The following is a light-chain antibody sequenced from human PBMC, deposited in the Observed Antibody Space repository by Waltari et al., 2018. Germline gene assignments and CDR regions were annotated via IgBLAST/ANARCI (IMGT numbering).Light chain of an antibody. CDR2: WAS. J-gene: IGKJ4*01. CDR1: QSVSLSSNNKNL. CDR3: QQYYSTPS. V-gene: IGKV4-1*01. Sequence: IVMTQSPDPLAVSLGERATINCKSSQSVSLSSNNKNLLAWYQHTPAQPPKALIYWASTRDSGVRDRFSGDGAGTDFTLTINSLQAEDVGVYSCQQYYSTPSFGGGTKVEIK.